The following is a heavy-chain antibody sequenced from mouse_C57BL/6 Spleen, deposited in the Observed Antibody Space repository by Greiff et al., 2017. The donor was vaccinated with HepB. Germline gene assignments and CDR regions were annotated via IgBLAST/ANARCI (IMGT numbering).Heavy chain of an antibody. Sequence: QVQLQQPGAELVKPGASVKLSCKASGYTFTSYWMQWVKQRPGQGLAWIGEIDPSDSYTNYNQKFKGKATLTVDTSSSTAYMQLSSLTSEDSAVYYCARGYYSNPHWYFDVWGTGTTVTVSS. V-gene: IGHV1-50*01. D-gene: IGHD2-5*01. CDR2: IDPSDSYT. J-gene: IGHJ1*03. CDR3: ARGYYSNPHWYFDV. CDR1: GYTFTSYW.